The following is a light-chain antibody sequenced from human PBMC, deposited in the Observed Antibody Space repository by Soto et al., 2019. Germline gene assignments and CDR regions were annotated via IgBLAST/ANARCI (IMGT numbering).Light chain of an antibody. J-gene: IGLJ2*01. Sequence: QPVLTQSPSASASLGASVKLTCTLSSGNSSHAIAWHQQQPEKGPRYLMKLNSDGSHSKGDGIPDRFSGSSSGAERYLTISSLQSEDEADYYCQTWGTGIRVFGGGTKLTVL. CDR1: SGNSSHA. CDR3: QTWGTGIRV. CDR2: LNSDGSH. V-gene: IGLV4-69*01.